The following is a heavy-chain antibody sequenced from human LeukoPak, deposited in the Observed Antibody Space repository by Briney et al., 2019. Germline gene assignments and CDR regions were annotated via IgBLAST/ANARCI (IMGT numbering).Heavy chain of an antibody. CDR2: ISDSGGRT. J-gene: IGHJ4*02. D-gene: IGHD3-22*01. Sequence: PGVSLRLTCAVSGITRSNYGMSWVRQAPGKGLEWVAGISDSGGRTNYADSVKGRFTISRDNPKNTLYLQMNSLRAEDTAVYFCAKRGVVIRVILVGFHKEAYYFDSWGQGALVTVSS. CDR1: GITRSNYG. CDR3: AKRGVVIRVILVGFHKEAYYFDS. V-gene: IGHV3-23*01.